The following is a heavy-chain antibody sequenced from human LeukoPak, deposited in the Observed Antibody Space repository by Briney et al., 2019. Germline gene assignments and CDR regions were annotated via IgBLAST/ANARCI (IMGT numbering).Heavy chain of an antibody. D-gene: IGHD3-10*01. CDR3: IRDRLGERTFEI. CDR1: GVVFSNYY. CDR2: ILVAGNT. Sequence: PWGTLRLSCAASGVVFSNYYMHWIRQSTRKGLEWVAHILVAGNTQYADSVKSRFTISRDNAKSSVFLQMNTLRAGYTAVYYCIRDRLGERTFEIWGQGTMVSVSS. J-gene: IGHJ3*02. V-gene: IGHV3-13*01.